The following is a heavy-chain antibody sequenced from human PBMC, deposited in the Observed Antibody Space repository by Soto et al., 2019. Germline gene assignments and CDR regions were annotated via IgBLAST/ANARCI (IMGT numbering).Heavy chain of an antibody. V-gene: IGHV1-18*01. D-gene: IGHD1-26*01. J-gene: IGHJ4*02. CDR2: ISAYNGNT. CDR1: GYTFSSYG. CDR3: ARDPSIVGASALAY. Sequence: ASVKVSCKASGYTFSSYGISWVRQAPGQGLEWMGWISAYNGNTNYAQKVQGRGTMTTDTSASTAYMELRSLRSDDTAVYYCARDPSIVGASALAYWGQGTLVTVSS.